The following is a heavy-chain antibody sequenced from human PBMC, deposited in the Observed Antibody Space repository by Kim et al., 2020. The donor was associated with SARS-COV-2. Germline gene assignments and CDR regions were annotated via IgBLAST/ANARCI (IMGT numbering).Heavy chain of an antibody. J-gene: IGHJ6*02. Sequence: GGSLRLSCAASGFTFSSYDMHWVRQATGKGLEWVSAIGTAGDPYYPGSVKGRFTISRENAKNSLYLQMNSLRAGDTAVYYCARGNLGYCSGGSCYSGGAPGYYGMDVWGQGTTVTVSS. V-gene: IGHV3-13*05. CDR3: ARGNLGYCSGGSCYSGGAPGYYGMDV. CDR1: GFTFSSYD. CDR2: IGTAGDP. D-gene: IGHD2-15*01.